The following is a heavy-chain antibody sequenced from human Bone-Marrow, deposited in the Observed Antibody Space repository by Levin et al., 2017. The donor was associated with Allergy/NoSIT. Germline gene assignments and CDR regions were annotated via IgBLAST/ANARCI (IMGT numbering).Heavy chain of an antibody. Sequence: TGGSLRLSCAASGFTFSKYGMYWVRQAPGKGLEWVALISYDGSSKYYGDSVKGRFTVSRDNSKNTLYLQMSSLSTKDTAVYYCAKHKEQWLNYDALDIWGHGTMVTVSS. CDR1: GFTFSKYG. CDR2: ISYDGSSK. V-gene: IGHV3-30*18. J-gene: IGHJ3*02. D-gene: IGHD5-12*01. CDR3: AKHKEQWLNYDALDI.